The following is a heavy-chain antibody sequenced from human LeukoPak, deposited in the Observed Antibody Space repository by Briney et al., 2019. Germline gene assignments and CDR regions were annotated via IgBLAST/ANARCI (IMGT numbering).Heavy chain of an antibody. CDR3: ARDGERGRSTGY. D-gene: IGHD2-8*02. CDR2: IKQDGNEK. CDR1: GFTFSNFW. Sequence: GESLRLSCAASGFTFSNFWLDWVRQAPGKGLEWVANIKQDGNEKYYADSVKGRFTISRDNAKNSLYLQMNSLRAEDTAIYYCARDGERGRSTGYWGQGTLVTVSS. J-gene: IGHJ4*02. V-gene: IGHV3-7*01.